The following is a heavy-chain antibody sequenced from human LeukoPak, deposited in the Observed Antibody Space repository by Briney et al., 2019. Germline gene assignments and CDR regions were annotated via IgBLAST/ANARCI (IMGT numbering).Heavy chain of an antibody. CDR3: AKDRVFRGAFFDY. D-gene: IGHD3-10*01. V-gene: IGHV3-23*01. Sequence: GGSLRLSCAASGFTFSNYAMNWVRQAPGRGLEWVSAISGSDGRTYYADSVKGRFTITRDNSKNTLYLQMNSLRAEDTAVFYCAKDRVFRGAFFDYWGQGTLVTVSS. CDR1: GFTFSNYA. J-gene: IGHJ4*02. CDR2: ISGSDGRT.